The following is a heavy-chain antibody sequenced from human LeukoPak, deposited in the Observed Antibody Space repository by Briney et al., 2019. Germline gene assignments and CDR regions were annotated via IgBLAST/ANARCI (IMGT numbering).Heavy chain of an antibody. D-gene: IGHD1-26*01. V-gene: IGHV4-61*02. Sequence: RSSETLSLTCTVSGGSISSGSYYWSWIRQPAGKGLEWIGRIYTSGSTNYNPSLKSRVTISVDTSKNQFSLKLSSVTAADTAVYYCARSVGATFKGFVWYYFDYWGQGTLVTVSS. J-gene: IGHJ4*02. CDR1: GGSISSGSYY. CDR2: IYTSGST. CDR3: ARSVGATFKGFVWYYFDY.